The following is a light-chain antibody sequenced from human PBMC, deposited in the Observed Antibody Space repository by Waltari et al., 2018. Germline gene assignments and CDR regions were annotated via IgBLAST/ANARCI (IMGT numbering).Light chain of an antibody. CDR3: ETWDSNTQGV. J-gene: IGLJ3*02. CDR1: SRHSSYT. Sequence: QRVLTRSSSASPSLRSQVKLTCTLSSRHSSYTIAWHQQQPGKAPRYLLKVEGSGSYNKGRGVPERLSGSSSGADRYLTISNLQSEDEADYYCETWDSNTQGVFGGGTKLTVL. CDR2: VEGSGSY. V-gene: IGLV4-60*03.